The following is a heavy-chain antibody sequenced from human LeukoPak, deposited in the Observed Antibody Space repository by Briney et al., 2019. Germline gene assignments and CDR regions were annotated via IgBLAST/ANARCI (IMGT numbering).Heavy chain of an antibody. D-gene: IGHD3-22*01. V-gene: IGHV3-23*01. CDR3: AKGATIVVVITQNFDY. J-gene: IGHJ4*02. Sequence: GGSLRLSCAASGSTFSSYAMSWVRQAPGKGLEWVSAISGSGGSTYYADSVKGRFTISRDNSKNTLYLQMNSLRAEDTAVYYCAKGATIVVVITQNFDYWGQGTLVTVSS. CDR1: GSTFSSYA. CDR2: ISGSGGST.